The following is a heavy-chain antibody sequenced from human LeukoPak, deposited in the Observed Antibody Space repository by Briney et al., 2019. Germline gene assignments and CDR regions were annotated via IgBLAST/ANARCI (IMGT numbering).Heavy chain of an antibody. CDR1: AGSISPEY. CDR2: IHYSGRT. V-gene: IGHV4-59*08. Sequence: SETLSLTCTVYAGSISPEYWSWIRQPPGKGLQWIGYIHYSGRTDYNPSLQSRVTMPVDTPKNQFSLNLFSVTAADAAVYYCARHSFGGNCFLVSFDSWGQGAQVTVSS. D-gene: IGHD4-23*01. J-gene: IGHJ4*02. CDR3: ARHSFGGNCFLVSFDS.